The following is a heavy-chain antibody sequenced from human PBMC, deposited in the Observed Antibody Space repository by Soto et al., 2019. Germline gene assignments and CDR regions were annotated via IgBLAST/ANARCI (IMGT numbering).Heavy chain of an antibody. Sequence: QPGGSLSLSCAASGFTSSSYWIHWVRQAPGKGLVWVSRISNDGSSTNYADSVKGRFTISRDNAKNTVYLQMNSLRAEDTAVYYCARDTYYYDSSDHFSADAFDIWGQGTMVTVSS. CDR1: GFTSSSYW. D-gene: IGHD3-22*01. CDR3: ARDTYYYDSSDHFSADAFDI. V-gene: IGHV3-74*01. CDR2: ISNDGSST. J-gene: IGHJ3*02.